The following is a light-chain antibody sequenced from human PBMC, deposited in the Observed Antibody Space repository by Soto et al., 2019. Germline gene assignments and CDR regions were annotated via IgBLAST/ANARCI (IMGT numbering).Light chain of an antibody. CDR2: GAS. CDR1: QSVSSN. Sequence: EIVMTQSPATLSVSPGERATLSCRASQSVSSNLAWYQQKPGQAPRLLIYGASTRATGIPARFSGSGSGTAFTLTFSSLQSEDFSVYYCQQYNNWPPTFGQGTRLEIK. CDR3: QQYNNWPPT. J-gene: IGKJ5*01. V-gene: IGKV3-15*01.